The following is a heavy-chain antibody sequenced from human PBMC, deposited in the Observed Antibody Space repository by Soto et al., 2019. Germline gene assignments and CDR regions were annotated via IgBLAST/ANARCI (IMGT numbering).Heavy chain of an antibody. J-gene: IGHJ6*02. CDR3: ASDWSGRNWTCMDV. Sequence: GGSLRLSCAASGFTFSSYWMHWVRQVPGKGLVWVSRINSDGSTTSYADSVKGRFTISRDNAKNTLYLQMNSLRAEDTAVYFCASDWSGRNWTCMDVWGQGIKVT. CDR2: INSDGSTT. CDR1: GFTFSSYW. V-gene: IGHV3-74*01. D-gene: IGHD3-3*01.